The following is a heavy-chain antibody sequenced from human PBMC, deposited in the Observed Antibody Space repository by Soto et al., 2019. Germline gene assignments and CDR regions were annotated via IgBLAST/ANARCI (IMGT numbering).Heavy chain of an antibody. J-gene: IGHJ6*02. CDR2: ISAYDGYT. D-gene: IGHD3-22*01. Sequence: ASVKVSCKASGYTFTSYGINWVRQAPVQGLEWLGWISAYDGYTNYAQILQGRVSMTTDTSTKTAYMELRSLRSDDTAMYYCARGGFYDSSGARNYYYYGMNVWGQGTTVTVSS. CDR3: ARGGFYDSSGARNYYYYGMNV. CDR1: GYTFTSYG. V-gene: IGHV1-18*01.